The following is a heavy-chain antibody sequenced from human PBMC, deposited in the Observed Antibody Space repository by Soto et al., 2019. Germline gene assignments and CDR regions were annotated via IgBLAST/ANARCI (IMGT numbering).Heavy chain of an antibody. CDR2: THTSGST. J-gene: IGHJ4*02. CDR1: GGSISSYY. V-gene: IGHV4-4*07. D-gene: IGHD1-1*01. CDR3: ARGGTMSWNVLDF. Sequence: QVQLQESGPGLVRPSETLSLTCTVSGGSISSYYWTWIRQPAGKGLEWIGRTHTSGSTAYNSSLRTRVTMSVDTSKNQLSLKLTSVTAADTAMYYCARGGTMSWNVLDFWGQGTLVTVSS.